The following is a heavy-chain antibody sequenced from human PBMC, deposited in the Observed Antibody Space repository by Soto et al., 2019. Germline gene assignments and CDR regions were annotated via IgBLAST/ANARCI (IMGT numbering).Heavy chain of an antibody. CDR2: IGYDGSNK. CDR1: GVTFSIYG. Sequence: GGSLRLSCAAAGVTFSIYGMHWVRQAPGKGLEWVAVIGYDGSNKYYVDSVKGRLTISRDNSKNTVYLQMSSLRIEDTAVYYCAKGQPYDFWSGPTDLWGQGTLVTVSS. CDR3: AKGQPYDFWSGPTDL. V-gene: IGHV3-30*18. D-gene: IGHD3-3*01. J-gene: IGHJ4*02.